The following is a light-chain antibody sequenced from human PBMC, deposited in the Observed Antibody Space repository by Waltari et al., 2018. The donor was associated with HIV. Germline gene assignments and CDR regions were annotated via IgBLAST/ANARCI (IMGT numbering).Light chain of an antibody. CDR3: QQRRSWPIT. CDR1: QSVDSY. Sequence: EILLAQSPGTLSLSPGERATLSCRASQSVDSYLAWYQQKPGQAPMLLIFDASNRATGIPARFSGSGSGTDFTLTITSLEPEDFAVYYCQQRRSWPITFGQGTRLEIK. CDR2: DAS. V-gene: IGKV3-11*01. J-gene: IGKJ5*01.